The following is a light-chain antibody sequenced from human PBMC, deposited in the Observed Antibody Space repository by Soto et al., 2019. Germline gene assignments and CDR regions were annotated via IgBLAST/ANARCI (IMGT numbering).Light chain of an antibody. CDR2: ATS. CDR1: QDISSW. J-gene: IGKJ5*01. CDR3: QQANSFPIA. V-gene: IGKV1-12*01. Sequence: DIQMTQSPSSESASVGYRGTIACRASQDISSWLAWYQQKPGKAPKLLIYATSSLQSGVPSRFSGSGSGTDFTLTISSLQPEHFATYYCQQANSFPIAFGQGTRLEIK.